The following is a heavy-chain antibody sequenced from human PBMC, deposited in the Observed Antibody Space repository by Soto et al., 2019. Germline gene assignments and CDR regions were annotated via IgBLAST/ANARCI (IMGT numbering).Heavy chain of an antibody. J-gene: IGHJ4*02. CDR1: GGSITSGGFY. D-gene: IGHD4-17*01. CDR2: TYYSGST. Sequence: SETLSLTCTVSGGSITSGGFYWSWLRQHPGRGLEWIGYTYYSGSTYYNPSLKSRVTFSVDTSKNHFSLILASVTAADTAVYFCASGRTSVTTDYWGQGTLVTVSS. CDR3: ASGRTSVTTDY. V-gene: IGHV4-31*03.